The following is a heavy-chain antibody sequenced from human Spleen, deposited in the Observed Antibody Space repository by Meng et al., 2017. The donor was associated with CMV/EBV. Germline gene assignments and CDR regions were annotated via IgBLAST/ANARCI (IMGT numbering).Heavy chain of an antibody. V-gene: IGHV3-21*01. CDR2: ISSTSNFI. Sequence: CAASGFSFSSYSMNWVRQAPGKGLEWVSSISSTSNFIYYADSVKGRFTVSRDNAKNSLYLQMNSLRAEDTAVYYCARELFYNNGCPDYWGQGTLVTVSS. CDR1: GFSFSSYS. J-gene: IGHJ4*02. CDR3: ARELFYNNGCPDY. D-gene: IGHD6-19*01.